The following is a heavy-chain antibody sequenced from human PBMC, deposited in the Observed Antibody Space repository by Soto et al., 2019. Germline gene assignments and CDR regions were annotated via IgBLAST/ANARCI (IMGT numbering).Heavy chain of an antibody. Sequence: QVQLVQSGAEVKKPGASVKVSCKASGYTFTSYYMHWVRQAPGQGLAWMGIINPSGGSTSYAEKCQGRVTMTTDTTTSTVYMQLSSLRAEDTAVYYCATPIYDYLWGSYRYNGYYFDYWGQGTLVTVSS. D-gene: IGHD3-16*02. J-gene: IGHJ4*02. CDR1: GYTFTSYY. V-gene: IGHV1-46*01. CDR2: INPSGGST. CDR3: ATPIYDYLWGSYRYNGYYFDY.